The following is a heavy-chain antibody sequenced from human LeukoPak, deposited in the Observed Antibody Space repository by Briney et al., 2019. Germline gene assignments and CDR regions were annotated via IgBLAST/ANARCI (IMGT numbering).Heavy chain of an antibody. D-gene: IGHD1-14*01. CDR2: ISGSGGST. J-gene: IGHJ6*02. CDR3: AKALDPGYYYCYYGMDV. V-gene: IGHV3-23*01. CDR1: GFTFSSYA. Sequence: PGGSLRLSCAASGFTFSSYAMSWVRQAPGKGLEWVSAISGSGGSTYYADSVKGRFTISRDNSKNTLYLQMNSLRAEDAAVYYCAKALDPGYYYCYYGMDVWGQGTTVTVSS.